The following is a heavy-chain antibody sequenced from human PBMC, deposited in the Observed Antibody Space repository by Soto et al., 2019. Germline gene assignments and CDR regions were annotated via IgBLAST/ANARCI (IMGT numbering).Heavy chain of an antibody. V-gene: IGHV4-59*01. J-gene: IGHJ4*02. CDR1: GGSISSYY. CDR2: IYYSGST. CDR3: ARDVTY. Sequence: SETLSLTCTVSGGSISSYYWSWIRQPPGKGLEWIGYIYYSGSTNYNPSLKSRVTISVDTSKNQFSLKLSSVTAADTAVYYCARDVTYWGQGTLVTVSS.